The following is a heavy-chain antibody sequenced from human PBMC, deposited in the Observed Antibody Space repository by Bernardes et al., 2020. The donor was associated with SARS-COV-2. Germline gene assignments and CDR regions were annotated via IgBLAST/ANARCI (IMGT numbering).Heavy chain of an antibody. D-gene: IGHD3-22*01. V-gene: IGHV3-66*01. CDR1: GYTVSSHY. Sequence: GGSLRLSCAASGYTVSSHYMSWVRQAPGKGLEWVSVIYIGGETYYADSVKGRFIIARDNSKNTMYLQMNSLRAEDTALYYCARDRYYDSSGHCDCWGQGTLVTVSS. CDR3: ARDRYYDSSGHCDC. CDR2: IYIGGET. J-gene: IGHJ4*02.